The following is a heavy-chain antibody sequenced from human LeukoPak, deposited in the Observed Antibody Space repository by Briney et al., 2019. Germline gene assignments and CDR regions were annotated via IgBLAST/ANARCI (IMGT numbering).Heavy chain of an antibody. CDR1: GFTFSSYA. CDR2: ISGSGGST. J-gene: IGHJ6*02. D-gene: IGHD4-17*01. Sequence: GGSLRLSCAASGFTFSSYAMSWVRQAPGKGLEWVSAISGSGGSTYYADSVKGRFTISRDNSKNTLYLQMNSLRAEDTAVYYCAKEDRRGYGDYVSYYYYGMDVWGQGTTVTVS. CDR3: AKEDRRGYGDYVSYYYYGMDV. V-gene: IGHV3-23*01.